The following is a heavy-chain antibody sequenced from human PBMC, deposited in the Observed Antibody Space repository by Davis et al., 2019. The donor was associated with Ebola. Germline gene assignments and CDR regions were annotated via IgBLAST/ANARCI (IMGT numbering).Heavy chain of an antibody. CDR2: IYYDGAT. CDR3: ARVQRGYGDYVFDY. CDR1: GSVMYSHY. Sequence: PSETLSLTCTVSGSVMYSHYWSWVRRPPGKGLEWIGYIYYDGATNFNPSLKSRVSISADTSKSQFSLNLTSVTSADTAVYYCARVQRGYGDYVFDYWGHESLVTVSS. D-gene: IGHD4-17*01. J-gene: IGHJ4*01. V-gene: IGHV4-59*11.